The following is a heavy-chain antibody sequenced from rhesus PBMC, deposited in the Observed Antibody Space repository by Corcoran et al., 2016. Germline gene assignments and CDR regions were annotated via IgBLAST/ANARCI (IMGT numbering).Heavy chain of an antibody. CDR3: ARSNDLDY. Sequence: EVQLVESGGGLVQPGGSLRLSCAASGFTFSTYYMYWVRQAPGKGREWISVIKIGGDSTYYADSVKGRFTISRDNSNNILALQMNSLRTEDTAVYYCARSNDLDYWGQGVLVTVSS. CDR1: GFTFSTYY. D-gene: IGHD4-29*01. CDR2: IKIGGDST. V-gene: IGHV3S25*01. J-gene: IGHJ4*01.